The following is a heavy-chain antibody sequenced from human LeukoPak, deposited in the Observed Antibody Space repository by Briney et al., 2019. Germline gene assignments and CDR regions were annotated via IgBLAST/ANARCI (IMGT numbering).Heavy chain of an antibody. J-gene: IGHJ6*02. CDR3: ARVSGFVSTVTAPYYHGMDV. CDR1: GGSISSGGYY. D-gene: IGHD4-11*01. CDR2: IYYSGST. V-gene: IGHV4-31*03. Sequence: SETLSLTCTVSGGSISSGGYYWSWIRQHPGKGLEWIGYIYYSGSTYYNPSLKSRVTISVDTSKNQFSLKLSSVTAADTAVYYCARVSGFVSTVTAPYYHGMDVWGQGTTVTVSS.